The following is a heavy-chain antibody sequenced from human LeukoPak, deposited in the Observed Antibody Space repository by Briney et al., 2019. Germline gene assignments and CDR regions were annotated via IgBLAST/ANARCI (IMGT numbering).Heavy chain of an antibody. Sequence: GGSLGLSCAASGFTFSSYWMSWVRQAPGKGLEWVANIKKDGSEKYYVDSVKGRFTISRDNAKNTLYLQVNSLRADDTAVYYCANSGLNRFEYWGQGALVTVSS. CDR2: IKKDGSEK. CDR3: ANSGLNRFEY. CDR1: GFTFSSYW. D-gene: IGHD2-15*01. V-gene: IGHV3-7*03. J-gene: IGHJ4*02.